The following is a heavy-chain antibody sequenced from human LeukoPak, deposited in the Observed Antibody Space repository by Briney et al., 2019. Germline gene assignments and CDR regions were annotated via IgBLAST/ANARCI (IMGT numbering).Heavy chain of an antibody. J-gene: IGHJ4*02. D-gene: IGHD5-12*01. Sequence: GGSLRLSCAASGFTFSSYAMSWVRQAPGKRLEWVSAISGSGGSTYYADSVKGRFTISRDNSKNTLYLQMNSLRAEDTAVYYCAKDRLSGYDSCLDYWGQGTLVTVSS. CDR3: AKDRLSGYDSCLDY. V-gene: IGHV3-23*01. CDR1: GFTFSSYA. CDR2: ISGSGGST.